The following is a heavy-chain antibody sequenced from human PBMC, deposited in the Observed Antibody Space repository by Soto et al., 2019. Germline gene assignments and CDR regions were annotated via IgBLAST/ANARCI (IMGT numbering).Heavy chain of an antibody. CDR3: ARGGSGDYYKGFDY. V-gene: IGHV3-48*01. CDR1: GFTFSSCS. Sequence: EVQLVESGGGLVQPGGSLRLSCAASGFTFSSCSMSWVRQAPGKGLEWVSYISISSRTTYYADSVKGRFTISRDNAKNSLFLQLTSLRAEDTAVYYCARGGSGDYYKGFDYWGQGTLVTVSS. D-gene: IGHD3-10*01. J-gene: IGHJ4*02. CDR2: ISISSRTT.